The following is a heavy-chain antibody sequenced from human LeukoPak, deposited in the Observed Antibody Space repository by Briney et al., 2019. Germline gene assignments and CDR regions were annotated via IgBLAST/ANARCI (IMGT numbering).Heavy chain of an antibody. V-gene: IGHV1-69*13. CDR1: GYTFTSYY. CDR3: ASRVYDRPTKGYYYYMDV. CDR2: IIPIFGTA. D-gene: IGHD1-1*01. J-gene: IGHJ6*03. Sequence: ASVKVSCKASGYTFTSYYMHWVRQAPGQGLEWMGGIIPIFGTANYAQKFQGRVTITADESTSTAYMELSSLRSEDTAVYYCASRVYDRPTKGYYYYMDVWGKGTTVTVSS.